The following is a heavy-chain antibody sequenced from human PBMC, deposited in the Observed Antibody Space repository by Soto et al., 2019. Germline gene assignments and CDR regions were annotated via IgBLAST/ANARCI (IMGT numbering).Heavy chain of an antibody. D-gene: IGHD6-19*01. CDR3: ARPLVAPVAGPDYYGMDV. V-gene: IGHV3-33*01. Sequence: GGSLRLSCAASGFTFNTYGFNWVRQAPGKGLEWVAVIWYDGNTKYYADSVKGRFTISRDNLKNTLYLQMNSLTAEDTAVYYCARPLVAPVAGPDYYGMDVWAQGTTVTVSS. CDR2: IWYDGNTK. J-gene: IGHJ6*02. CDR1: GFTFNTYG.